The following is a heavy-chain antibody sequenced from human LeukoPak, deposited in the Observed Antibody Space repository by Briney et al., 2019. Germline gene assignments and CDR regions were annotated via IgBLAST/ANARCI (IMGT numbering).Heavy chain of an antibody. CDR1: GFTVSNNY. CDR3: ARVRRSLDLSGSYSVSGEDY. J-gene: IGHJ4*02. CDR2: IYSGGST. V-gene: IGHV3-66*01. Sequence: PGGSPRLSCAASGFTVSNNYMNWVRQAPGKGLEWVSIIYSGGSTYYADSVKGRFTISRDNSKNTLYLQMNSLRVEDTAVYYCARVRRSLDLSGSYSVSGEDYWGQGTLVTVSS. D-gene: IGHD1-26*01.